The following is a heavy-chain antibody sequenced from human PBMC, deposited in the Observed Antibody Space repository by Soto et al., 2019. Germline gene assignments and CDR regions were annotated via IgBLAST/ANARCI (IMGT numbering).Heavy chain of an antibody. CDR3: ARTTTVTTGNYYYYYGMDV. CDR2: IIPIFGTA. J-gene: IGHJ6*02. Sequence: QVQLVQSGAEVKKPGSSVKVSCKASGGTFSSYAISWVRQAPGQGLEWMGGIIPIFGTANYAQKFQGRVTITADESTSTAYMELSSLRSEVTAVYYCARTTTVTTGNYYYYYGMDVWGQGTTVTVSS. D-gene: IGHD4-17*01. CDR1: GGTFSSYA. V-gene: IGHV1-69*01.